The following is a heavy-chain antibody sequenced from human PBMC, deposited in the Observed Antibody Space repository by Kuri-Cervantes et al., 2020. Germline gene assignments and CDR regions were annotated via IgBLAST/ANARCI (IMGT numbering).Heavy chain of an antibody. J-gene: IGHJ6*02. Sequence: SETLSLTCAVSGGSISSGGYSWSWIRQPPGKGLEWIGYIYHSGSTYYNPSLKSRVTISVDRSKNQFSLKLSSVTAADTAVYYCARAGYSSSTSCSVLRYFDWSRRGMDVWGQGTTVTVSS. CDR1: GGSISSGGYS. V-gene: IGHV4-30-2*01. CDR2: IYHSGST. CDR3: ARAGYSSSTSCSVLRYFDWSRRGMDV. D-gene: IGHD2-2*01.